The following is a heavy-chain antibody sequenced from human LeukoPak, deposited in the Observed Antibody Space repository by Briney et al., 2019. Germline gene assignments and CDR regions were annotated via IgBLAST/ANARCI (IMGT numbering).Heavy chain of an antibody. D-gene: IGHD3-10*01. V-gene: IGHV3-53*01. J-gene: IGHJ4*02. CDR1: GFTVSSNY. CDR2: IYSDDST. Sequence: GGSLRLSCAASGFTVSSNYMSWVRQAPGKGLEWVSVIYSDDSTYYADSMKGRFTISRDNSKNTLYLQMNSLRAEDTAVYYCAKDGGVEDYYGSGSYGSFDYWGQGTLVTVSS. CDR3: AKDGGVEDYYGSGSYGSFDY.